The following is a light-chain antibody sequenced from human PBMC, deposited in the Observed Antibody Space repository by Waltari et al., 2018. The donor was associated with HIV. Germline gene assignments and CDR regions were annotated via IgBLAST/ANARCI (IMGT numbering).Light chain of an antibody. Sequence: QSVLTQPPSVSGAPGQRVTISCTGSSSNIGAGNDVHWYQQLPGTAPKLLIDVNNHRPSGFPDRFSGSKSGTSASLAIPGLQAEDESDYFCQSYCSSLSGPVVFGGGTKLTLL. V-gene: IGLV1-40*01. J-gene: IGLJ2*01. CDR1: SSNIGAGND. CDR2: VNN. CDR3: QSYCSSLSGPVV.